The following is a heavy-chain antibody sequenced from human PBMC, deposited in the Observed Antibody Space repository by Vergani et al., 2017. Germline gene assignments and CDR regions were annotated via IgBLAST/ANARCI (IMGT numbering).Heavy chain of an antibody. V-gene: IGHV1-69*12. D-gene: IGHD3-9*01. CDR3: ARDSWQYYDILTGYLALDY. CDR2: IIPIFGTA. Sequence: QVQLVQSGAEVKKPGSSVKVSCKASGGTFSSYAISWVRQAPGQGLEWMGGIIPIFGTANYAQKFQGRVTLTADESTSTAYMELSSLRSEDTAVYYCARDSWQYYDILTGYLALDYWGQGTLVTVSS. J-gene: IGHJ4*02. CDR1: GGTFSSYA.